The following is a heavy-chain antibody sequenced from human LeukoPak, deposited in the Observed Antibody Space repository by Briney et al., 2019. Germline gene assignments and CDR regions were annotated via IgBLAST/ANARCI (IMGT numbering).Heavy chain of an antibody. CDR2: IHSNGYT. CDR1: GGSISGYY. D-gene: IGHD1-26*01. V-gene: IGHV4-4*09. CDR3: AKREGPMSGSYDYFDP. Sequence: SSETLSLTCTVSGGSISGYYWSWIRQPPGQGLEWIAYIHSNGYTNYNPSLKSRVTISVDTSNNQFSLKVTSVTAADTAMYYCAKREGPMSGSYDYFDPWGQGTLVTVS. J-gene: IGHJ5*02.